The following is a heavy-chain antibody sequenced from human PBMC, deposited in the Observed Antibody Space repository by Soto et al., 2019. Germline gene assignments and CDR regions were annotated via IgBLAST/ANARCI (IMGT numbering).Heavy chain of an antibody. CDR3: AGLWSGYQNYYYYYGMDV. J-gene: IGHJ6*02. D-gene: IGHD3-3*01. CDR1: GGSFRFYD. V-gene: IGHV4-34*01. CDR2: INHSGST. Sequence: PSETPSHTGAVYGGSFRFYDATLLRPPQGKGLGWIGEINHSGSTNYNPSLKSRVTISVDTSKNQFSLKLSSVTAADTAVYYCAGLWSGYQNYYYYYGMDVWGQGTTVTASS.